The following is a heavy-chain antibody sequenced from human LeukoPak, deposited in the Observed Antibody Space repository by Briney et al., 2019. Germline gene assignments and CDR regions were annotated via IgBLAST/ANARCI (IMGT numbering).Heavy chain of an antibody. Sequence: SETLSLTCTVYGGSITSYYWSWIRQPPGKGLEWIGYIYYSGSTNYNPSLKSRVTISVDTSKNQFSLKLSSVTAADTAVYYCARSPHPNYDSSGYSLNYWGQGTLVTVSS. CDR2: IYYSGST. CDR3: ARSPHPNYDSSGYSLNY. D-gene: IGHD3-22*01. V-gene: IGHV4-59*08. J-gene: IGHJ4*02. CDR1: GGSITSYY.